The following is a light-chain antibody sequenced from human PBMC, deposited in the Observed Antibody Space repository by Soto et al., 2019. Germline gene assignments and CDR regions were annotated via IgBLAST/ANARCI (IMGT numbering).Light chain of an antibody. CDR1: SSDVGSYNL. CDR2: EVS. V-gene: IGLV2-23*02. CDR3: QSYDRSLSAPYV. J-gene: IGLJ1*01. Sequence: QSVLTQPASVSGSPGQSITISCTGTSSDVGSYNLVSWYQQHPGKAPKLMIYEVSKRPSGVSNRFSGSKSGNTASLTISGLQAEDEADYYCQSYDRSLSAPYVFGTGTKVTVL.